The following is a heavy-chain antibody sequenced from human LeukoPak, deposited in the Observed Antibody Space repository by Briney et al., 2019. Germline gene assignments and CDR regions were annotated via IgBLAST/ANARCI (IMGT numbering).Heavy chain of an antibody. V-gene: IGHV3-23*01. Sequence: GGSLRLSCAASGFTVSSNYMSWVRQAPGKGLEWVSAISGSGGSTYYADSVKGRFTISRDNSKNTLYLQMNSLRAEDTAVYYCAKGRGSSFSVGYYFDYWGQGTLVTVSS. D-gene: IGHD2-15*01. CDR2: ISGSGGST. J-gene: IGHJ4*02. CDR3: AKGRGSSFSVGYYFDY. CDR1: GFTVSSNY.